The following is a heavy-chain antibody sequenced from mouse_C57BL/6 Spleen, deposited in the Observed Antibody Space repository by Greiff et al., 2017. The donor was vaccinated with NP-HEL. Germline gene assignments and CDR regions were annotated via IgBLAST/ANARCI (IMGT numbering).Heavy chain of an antibody. CDR3: TRAADYDGYYFDY. D-gene: IGHD2-4*01. J-gene: IGHJ2*01. V-gene: IGHV5-9-1*02. Sequence: EVKLMESGEGLVKPGGSLKLSCAASGFTFSSYAMSWVRQTPEKRLEWVAYISSGGDYIYYADTVKGRFTISRDNARNTLYLQMSSLKSEDTAMYYCTRAADYDGYYFDYWGQSTTLTVSS. CDR2: ISSGGDYI. CDR1: GFTFSSYA.